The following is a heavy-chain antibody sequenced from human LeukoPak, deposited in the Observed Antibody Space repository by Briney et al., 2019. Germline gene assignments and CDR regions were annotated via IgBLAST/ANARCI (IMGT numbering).Heavy chain of an antibody. V-gene: IGHV3-23*01. CDR2: ISSSGAST. CDR1: GFTFSSYA. CDR3: AKGQWLALDY. Sequence: GGSLRHSCAASGFTFSSYAVSWVRQAPGKGLEWVSAISSSGASTYYADSVKGRFTISRDNSKNTLYLQMNSLRAEDTAVYYCAKGQWLALDYWGQGTLVTVSS. J-gene: IGHJ4*02. D-gene: IGHD6-19*01.